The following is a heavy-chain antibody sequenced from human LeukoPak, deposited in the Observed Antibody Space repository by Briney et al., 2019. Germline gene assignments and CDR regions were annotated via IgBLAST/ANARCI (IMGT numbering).Heavy chain of an antibody. CDR1: GFTFSSYG. CDR2: ICGSGGST. D-gene: IGHD6-13*01. V-gene: IGHV3-23*01. Sequence: PGGTLRLSCAASGFTFSSYGMSWVRQAPGKGLEWVSDICGSGGSTYYADSVKGRFTISRDNSKNTLYLQMNSLRAEDTAVYYCAKEHGGSSWYEDAFDIWGQGKMVTVSS. CDR3: AKEHGGSSWYEDAFDI. J-gene: IGHJ3*02.